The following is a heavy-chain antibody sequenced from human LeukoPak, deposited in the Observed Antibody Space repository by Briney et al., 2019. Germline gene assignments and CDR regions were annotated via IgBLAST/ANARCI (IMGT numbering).Heavy chain of an antibody. V-gene: IGHV1-2*02. CDR2: INPNSGGT. D-gene: IGHD3-22*01. CDR3: AREWGNGGTTMTQGY. Sequence: ASVKVSCKASGYTFTDCYMHWVRQAPGQGLEWMGWINPNSGGTNYAQKFQGRVTMTSDTSISTAFMELSRLRSDDTAVYYCAREWGNGGTTMTQGYGGQGTLVTVSS. CDR1: GYTFTDCY. J-gene: IGHJ4*02.